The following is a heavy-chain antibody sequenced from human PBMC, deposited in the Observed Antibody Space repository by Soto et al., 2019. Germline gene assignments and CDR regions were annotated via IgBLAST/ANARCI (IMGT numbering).Heavy chain of an antibody. V-gene: IGHV3-23*01. J-gene: IGHJ4*02. CDR3: AKKGLDCSGYYHSFDY. D-gene: IGHD3-22*01. Sequence: GGSLRLSCAASGFTFNNYAMTWVRQAPGKGLEWVSTIGGSGVRTYYADSVKGRLTISRDNSKNTLYLQMNSLRAEDTAVYYWAKKGLDCSGYYHSFDYWGQGTLVTFSS. CDR1: GFTFNNYA. CDR2: IGGSGVRT.